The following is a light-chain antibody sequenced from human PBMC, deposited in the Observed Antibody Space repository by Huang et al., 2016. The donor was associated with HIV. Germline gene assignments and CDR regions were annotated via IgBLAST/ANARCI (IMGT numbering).Light chain of an antibody. CDR1: GNVSTY. CDR3: HQYDKWPPWP. V-gene: IGKV3-15*01. Sequence: EIVMTQSPATLSLSPGVNATLFCRAGGNVSTYLAWYRQRAGQEPRHLITDTTVRATETSSRFSGSESGAEFTLTITGLQSEDSAVDFCHQYDKWPPWPFGQGTRLEI. CDR2: DTT. J-gene: IGKJ1*01.